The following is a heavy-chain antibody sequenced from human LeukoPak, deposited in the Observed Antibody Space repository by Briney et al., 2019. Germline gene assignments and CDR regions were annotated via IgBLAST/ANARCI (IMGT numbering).Heavy chain of an antibody. Sequence: ASVKVSCKASGYTFTGYYLHWVRQAPGQGLEWMGRIDPNSGGTNYAQKFQGRVTMTRDTSISTAYPELSRLRSDDTAVYYCARANHDFWSGPDAFDIWGQGTMVTVSS. CDR2: IDPNSGGT. V-gene: IGHV1-2*06. CDR1: GYTFTGYY. D-gene: IGHD3-3*01. J-gene: IGHJ3*02. CDR3: ARANHDFWSGPDAFDI.